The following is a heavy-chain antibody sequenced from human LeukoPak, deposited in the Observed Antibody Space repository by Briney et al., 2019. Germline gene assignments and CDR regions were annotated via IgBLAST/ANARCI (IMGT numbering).Heavy chain of an antibody. CDR1: GLTFSSYE. V-gene: IGHV3-48*03. Sequence: GGSLRLSCAASGLTFSSYEMNWVRQAPGKGLEWVSYISSSGSTIYYADSVKRRFTISSDNAKKSLYLQMNSLRAEDTAVYYCARAENLGYCSGGSCYATVFDYWGQGTLVTVSS. J-gene: IGHJ4*02. D-gene: IGHD2-15*01. CDR3: ARAENLGYCSGGSCYATVFDY. CDR2: ISSSGSTI.